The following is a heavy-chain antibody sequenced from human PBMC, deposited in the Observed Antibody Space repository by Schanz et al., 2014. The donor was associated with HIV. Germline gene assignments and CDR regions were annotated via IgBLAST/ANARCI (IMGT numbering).Heavy chain of an antibody. CDR2: IWYDGSKK. CDR1: GITFSTSG. J-gene: IGHJ6*02. CDR3: ARERMTANWKAGMDV. V-gene: IGHV3-33*01. D-gene: IGHD2-21*02. Sequence: QVQLVESGGGVVQPGRSLRLSCAASGITFSTSGMHWVRQAPGKGLEWGAVIWYDGSKKYYADSVKGRFTISRDNSKNTLYLQVNSLRAEDTAVYYCARERMTANWKAGMDVWGQGTTVTVSS.